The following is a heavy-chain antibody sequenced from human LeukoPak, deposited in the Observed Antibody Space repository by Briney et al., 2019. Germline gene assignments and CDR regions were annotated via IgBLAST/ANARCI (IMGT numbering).Heavy chain of an antibody. J-gene: IGHJ4*02. Sequence: ASVKVSCKASGGTFSIYAISWVRQAPGQGLEWMGGIIPIFGTANYAQKFQGRVTITTDESTSTAYMELSSLRSEDTAVYYCARGDYYGSGSYDYWGQGTLVTVSS. CDR3: ARGDYYGSGSYDY. CDR2: IIPIFGTA. V-gene: IGHV1-69*05. D-gene: IGHD3-10*01. CDR1: GGTFSIYA.